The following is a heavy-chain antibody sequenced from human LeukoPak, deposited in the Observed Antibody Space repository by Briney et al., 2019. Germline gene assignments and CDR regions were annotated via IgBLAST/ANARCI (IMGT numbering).Heavy chain of an antibody. CDR1: GFTFSSYG. J-gene: IGHJ6*03. D-gene: IGHD1-20*01. CDR2: ISYDGSNK. CDR3: AKDSRYNWKPLLYYYYMDV. Sequence: PGGSLRLSCAASGFTFSSYGMHWVRQAPGKGLEWVAVISYDGSNKYYADSVKGRFTISRDNSKNTLYLQMNSLRAEDTAVYYCAKDSRYNWKPLLYYYYMDVWGKGTTVTVSS. V-gene: IGHV3-30*18.